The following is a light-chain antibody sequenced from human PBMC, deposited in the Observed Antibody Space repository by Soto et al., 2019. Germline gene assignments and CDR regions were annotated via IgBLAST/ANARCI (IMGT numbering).Light chain of an antibody. J-gene: IGKJ4*01. CDR1: QSVSSY. CDR3: QQYVTSPLT. V-gene: IGKV3-20*01. CDR2: GVS. Sequence: EIVLTQSPGTLSLSPGERATLSCRASQSVSSYLAWYQQKPGQAPRLLIYGVSSRATGIPDRFSGSGSGTDFTLTISRLEPEDFAVYYCQQYVTSPLTFXGGTKVDIK.